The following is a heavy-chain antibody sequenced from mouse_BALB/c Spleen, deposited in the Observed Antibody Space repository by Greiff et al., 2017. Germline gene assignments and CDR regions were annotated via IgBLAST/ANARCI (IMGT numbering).Heavy chain of an antibody. D-gene: IGHD2-3*01. CDR2: ISSGSSTI. Sequence: EVHLVESGGGLVQPGGSRKLSCAASGFTFSSFGMHWVRQAPEKGLEWVAYISSGSSTIYYADTVKGRFTISRDNPKNTLFLQMTSLRSEDTAMYYCAVDDGYSWGQGTLVTVSA. CDR1: GFTFSSFG. V-gene: IGHV5-17*02. CDR3: AVDDGYS. J-gene: IGHJ3*01.